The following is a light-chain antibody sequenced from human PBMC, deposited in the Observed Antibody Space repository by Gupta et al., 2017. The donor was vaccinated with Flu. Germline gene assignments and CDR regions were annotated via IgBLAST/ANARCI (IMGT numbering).Light chain of an antibody. Sequence: VQWYQQRPGRSPTTVIYEGSRRPSGVPDRFSGAVDSSSNSASLTISGLKTEDEADYYCQSYDVNSRVFGGGTKLTVL. CDR2: EGS. V-gene: IGLV6-57*01. J-gene: IGLJ3*02. CDR3: QSYDVNSRV.